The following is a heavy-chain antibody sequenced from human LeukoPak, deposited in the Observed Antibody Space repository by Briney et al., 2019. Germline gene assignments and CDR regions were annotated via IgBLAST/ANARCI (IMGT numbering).Heavy chain of an antibody. Sequence: ASVKVSCKASGYTFTGYYMHWVRQAPGQGLEWMGWINPNSGGTNCAQKFQGRVTMTRDTSISTAYMELSRLRSDDTAVYYCARAIAPAAWFDPWGQGPLVTVSS. V-gene: IGHV1-2*02. J-gene: IGHJ5*02. CDR2: INPNSGGT. D-gene: IGHD2-2*01. CDR3: ARAIAPAAWFDP. CDR1: GYTFTGYY.